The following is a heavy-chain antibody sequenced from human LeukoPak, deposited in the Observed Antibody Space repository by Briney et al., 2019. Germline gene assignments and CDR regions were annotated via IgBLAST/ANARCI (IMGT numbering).Heavy chain of an antibody. CDR3: ARGGGGEYSSGWYDY. J-gene: IGHJ4*02. Sequence: KPSETLSLTCTVSGGSISSYYWSWIRQPPGKGLEWFGYIYYSETTNYNPSLKSRVTISVATSKNQFSLNLSSVTAADTAVYYCARGGGGEYSSGWYDYWGQGTLVTVSS. CDR1: GGSISSYY. V-gene: IGHV4-59*01. D-gene: IGHD6-19*01. CDR2: IYYSETT.